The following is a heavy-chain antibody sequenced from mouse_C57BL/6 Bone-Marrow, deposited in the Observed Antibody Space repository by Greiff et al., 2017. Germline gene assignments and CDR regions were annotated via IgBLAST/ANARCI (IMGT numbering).Heavy chain of an antibody. J-gene: IGHJ4*01. Sequence: QVQLQQSGPGLVQPSQSLSITCTVSGFSLTSYGVHWVRQSPGKGLEWLGVIWRGGSTDYNAAFMSRLSITKDNSKSQVFFKMNSLKADDTAIYYGAKGQLRLRPYAMDYWGQGISVTVSS. CDR2: IWRGGST. CDR1: GFSLTSYG. D-gene: IGHD3-2*02. V-gene: IGHV2-5*01. CDR3: AKGQLRLRPYAMDY.